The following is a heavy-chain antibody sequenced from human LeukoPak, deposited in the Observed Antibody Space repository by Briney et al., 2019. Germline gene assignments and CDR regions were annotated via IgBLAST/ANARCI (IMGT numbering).Heavy chain of an antibody. D-gene: IGHD6-13*01. CDR3: ARGVYAAAVG. J-gene: IGHJ4*02. CDR1: GFTFSSYA. Sequence: PGGSLRLSCVASGFTFSSYAMSWVRQAPGKGLEWVSSISSSSSYIYYADSVKGRFTISRDNAKNSLYLQMNSLRAEDTAVYYCARGVYAAAVGWGQGTLVTVSS. CDR2: ISSSSSYI. V-gene: IGHV3-21*01.